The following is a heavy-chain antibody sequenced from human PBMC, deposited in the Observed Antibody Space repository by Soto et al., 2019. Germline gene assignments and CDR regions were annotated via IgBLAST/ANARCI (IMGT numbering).Heavy chain of an antibody. CDR1: GGTLSSYC. V-gene: IGHV1-69*13. CDR3: ARDPRQDCSGETCYYS. CDR2: IIPIFGTT. D-gene: IGHD2-15*01. Sequence: GASVKVACKASGGTLSSYCISRLRQAPAEGLEWMGGIIPIFGTTTYGEKFQGRVTITADESTSTTHMELSSLKSVDTAVYYCARDPRQDCSGETCYYSWGQGTRVTVSS. J-gene: IGHJ4*02.